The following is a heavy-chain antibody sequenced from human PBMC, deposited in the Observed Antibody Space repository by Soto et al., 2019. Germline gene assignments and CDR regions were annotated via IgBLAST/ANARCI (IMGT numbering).Heavy chain of an antibody. CDR3: ARDYFDSSDYTTNWFDP. Sequence: SETLSLTCSVSGDSISNSRFYWAWIRQPPGEGLEWIGSIYHTGNAYYNPSLKSRVTIFVDTSKNQISLKLTSVTAADTALYYCARDYFDSSDYTTNWFDPWGQGALVT. D-gene: IGHD3-22*01. CDR2: IYHTGNA. J-gene: IGHJ5*02. CDR1: GDSISNSRFY. V-gene: IGHV4-39*01.